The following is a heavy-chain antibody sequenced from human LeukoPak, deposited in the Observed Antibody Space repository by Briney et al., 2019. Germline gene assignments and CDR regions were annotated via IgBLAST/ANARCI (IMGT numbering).Heavy chain of an antibody. J-gene: IGHJ4*02. Sequence: GGSLRLSCAASGFTFSSYGMHWVRQAPGKGLEWVAVIWYDGSNKYYADSVKGRFTISRDNSKNTLYLQMNSLRAEDTAVYYCAREPSYSNSGIDYWGQGTLVTVSS. CDR1: GFTFSSYG. D-gene: IGHD4-11*01. V-gene: IGHV3-33*01. CDR2: IWYDGSNK. CDR3: AREPSYSNSGIDY.